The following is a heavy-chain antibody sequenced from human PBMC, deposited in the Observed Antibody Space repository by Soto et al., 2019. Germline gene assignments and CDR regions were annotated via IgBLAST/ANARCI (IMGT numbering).Heavy chain of an antibody. CDR3: ARRVRDCSGGNCYFHAGGFDI. D-gene: IGHD2-15*01. J-gene: IGHJ3*02. CDR1: GGSITYRDSY. CDR2: IFYSGTT. Sequence: QLYLQESGPGLMRPSGTLSLTCTVSGGSITYRDSYWVWVRQPPGKGLEWVGTIFYSGTTYYNRSNRGQLTLSVDSSNILLSLGLRSVTVADTGVYYCARRVRDCSGGNCYFHAGGFDIWGHGTMVTVSS. V-gene: IGHV4-39*02.